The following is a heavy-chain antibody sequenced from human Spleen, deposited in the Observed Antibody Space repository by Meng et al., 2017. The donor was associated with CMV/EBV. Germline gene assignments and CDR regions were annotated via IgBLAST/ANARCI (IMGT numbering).Heavy chain of an antibody. Sequence: GGSLRLSCAASGFTFSSYWMSWVRQAPGKGLEWVASISWNGANTASADSVKGRFTVSRDNAKNSLYLQMNSLRVEDTALYYCAKGGIGGFDHWGQGTLVTVSS. CDR1: GFTFSSYW. V-gene: IGHV3-20*04. CDR2: ISWNGANT. J-gene: IGHJ4*02. D-gene: IGHD2-21*01. CDR3: AKGGIGGFDH.